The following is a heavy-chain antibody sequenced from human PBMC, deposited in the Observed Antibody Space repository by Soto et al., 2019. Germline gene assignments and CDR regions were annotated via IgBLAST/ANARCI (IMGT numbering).Heavy chain of an antibody. J-gene: IGHJ4*02. CDR1: GFTFSSYS. V-gene: IGHV3-21*01. CDR3: ARDLNTYYDFWRGYYDY. D-gene: IGHD3-3*01. CDR2: ISSSSSYI. Sequence: EVQLVESGGGLVKPGGSLRLSCAASGFTFSSYSMNWVRQAPGKGLEWVSSISSSSSYIYYADSVKGRFTISRDNAKNSLYLQMNSLRAEDTAVYYCARDLNTYYDFWRGYYDYWGQGTLVTVSS.